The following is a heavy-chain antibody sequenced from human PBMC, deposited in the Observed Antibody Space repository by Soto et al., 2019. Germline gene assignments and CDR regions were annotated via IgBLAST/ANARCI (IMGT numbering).Heavy chain of an antibody. V-gene: IGHV4-4*02. J-gene: IGHJ6*02. CDR1: GGSISSSNW. Sequence: SETLSLTCAVSGGSISSSNWWSWVRQPPGKGLEWIGEIYHSGSTNYNPSLKSRVTISVDKSKNQFSLKLSSVTAADTAVYYCARVGSGRGWLALRYYYYGMDVWGQGTTVTVSS. CDR3: ARVGSGRGWLALRYYYYGMDV. CDR2: IYHSGST. D-gene: IGHD2-15*01.